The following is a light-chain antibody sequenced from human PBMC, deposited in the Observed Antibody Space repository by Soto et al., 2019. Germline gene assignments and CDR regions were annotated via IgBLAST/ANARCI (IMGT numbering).Light chain of an antibody. J-gene: IGKJ1*01. V-gene: IGKV4-1*01. Sequence: DIVLTQSPDSLAVSLGERATINCTSSQSVLCSSNNENYLAWYQQKPGQPPKLLIYWASTRESGVPDRFSGSGSGTDFTLTISSLQAEDVAVYYCQQYYSTPETFGQGTKVEIK. CDR3: QQYYSTPET. CDR1: QSVLCSSNNENY. CDR2: WAS.